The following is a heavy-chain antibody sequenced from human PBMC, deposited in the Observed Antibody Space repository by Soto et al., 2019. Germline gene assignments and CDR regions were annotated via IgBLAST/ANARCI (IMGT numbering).Heavy chain of an antibody. CDR3: PRDPFGWFDP. CDR1: GYTFTSSG. D-gene: IGHD3-16*01. V-gene: IGHV1-18*01. Sequence: QVQLVQSGAEVKKAGASVKVSCKASGYTFTSSGITWVRQAPGQGLEWMGWISAYNGNTNKAQKLQGRVTKTTVTSTSTAYMQLRSLRSDDTAVYYCPRDPFGWFDPWGPGTLGTVSS. CDR2: ISAYNGNT. J-gene: IGHJ5*02.